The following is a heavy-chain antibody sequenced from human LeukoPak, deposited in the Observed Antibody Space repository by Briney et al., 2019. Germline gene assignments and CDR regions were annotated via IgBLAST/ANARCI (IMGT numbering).Heavy chain of an antibody. Sequence: PGGSLRLSCAASGFTFSSYAMHWVRQAPGKGLEWVAVISYDGSNKYYADSVEGRFTISRDNSKNTLYLQMNSLRAEDTAVYYCARDYATDIVVVVAAKTPPDYWGQGTLVTVSS. CDR2: ISYDGSNK. D-gene: IGHD2-15*01. J-gene: IGHJ4*02. CDR1: GFTFSSYA. V-gene: IGHV3-30*04. CDR3: ARDYATDIVVVVAAKTPPDY.